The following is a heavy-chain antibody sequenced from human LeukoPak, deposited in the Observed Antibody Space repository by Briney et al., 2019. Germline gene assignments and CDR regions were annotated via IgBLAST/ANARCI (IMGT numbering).Heavy chain of an antibody. Sequence: GGSLRLSCVTYGLAFDTFWMHWVRQAPGKGLMWVARININGTFSTYADSVQGRFTVFRDNAKKTLYLQMNSLRVEDTAVYYCAKVAKYYYGSETYYFFEHWGQGTPVTASS. V-gene: IGHV3-74*03. CDR1: GLAFDTFW. D-gene: IGHD3-10*01. CDR3: AKVAKYYYGSETYYFFEH. CDR2: ININGTFS. J-gene: IGHJ4*02.